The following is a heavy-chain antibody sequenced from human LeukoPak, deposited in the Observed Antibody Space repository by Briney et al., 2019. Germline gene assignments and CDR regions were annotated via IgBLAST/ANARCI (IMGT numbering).Heavy chain of an antibody. D-gene: IGHD3-9*01. CDR2: IRYDGSNK. CDR1: GFTFSSYG. Sequence: GGSLRLSCAASGFTFSSYGMHWVRHAPGKGLEWVAFIRYDGSNKYYADSVKGRFTISRDNSKNTLYLQMNSLRAEDTAVYYCANGRSYYDILTGHTFDYYGMDVWGQGTTVTVSS. CDR3: ANGRSYYDILTGHTFDYYGMDV. J-gene: IGHJ6*02. V-gene: IGHV3-30*02.